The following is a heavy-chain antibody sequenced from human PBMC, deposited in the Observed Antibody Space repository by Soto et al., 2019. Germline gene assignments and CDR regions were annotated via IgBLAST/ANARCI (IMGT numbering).Heavy chain of an antibody. CDR1: GGSISSGDYY. D-gene: IGHD3-22*01. V-gene: IGHV4-30-4*01. CDR3: ARSIYYYDSSGYSDY. J-gene: IGHJ4*02. CDR2: IYYGGST. Sequence: SETLSLTCTVSGGSISSGDYYWSWIRQPPGKGLEWIGYIYYGGSTYYNPSLKSRVTISVDTSKNQFSLKLSSVTAADTAVYYCARSIYYYDSSGYSDYWGQGTLVTVSS.